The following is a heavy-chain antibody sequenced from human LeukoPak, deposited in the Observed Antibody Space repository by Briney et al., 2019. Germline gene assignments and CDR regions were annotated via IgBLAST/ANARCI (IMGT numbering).Heavy chain of an antibody. V-gene: IGHV3-23*01. Sequence: PGGALRVSCAASVFTFSSYAMSWVPQAPGKGLGWVSTIRGSGGSTYYADSVKGRVTISRDNSKNTLYLQMNSLRAEDTAVYYCAKGRRGYASFDYWGQGTLVTVSS. CDR1: VFTFSSYA. CDR2: IRGSGGST. D-gene: IGHD5-12*01. CDR3: AKGRRGYASFDY. J-gene: IGHJ4*02.